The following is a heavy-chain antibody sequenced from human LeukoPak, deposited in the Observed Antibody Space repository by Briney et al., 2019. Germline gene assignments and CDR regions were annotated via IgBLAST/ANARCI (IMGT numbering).Heavy chain of an antibody. Sequence: GGAVRLSCAASGCTVSSNYMSWVRQAPGKGLEGVSVIYSGGSTYYADAVKGRCTISRDNSKDTLYLQVNSLRAEDTAVYYCARDPDFGYWGQGTLVTVSS. CDR2: IYSGGST. J-gene: IGHJ4*02. CDR3: ARDPDFGY. CDR1: GCTVSSNY. V-gene: IGHV3-66*02.